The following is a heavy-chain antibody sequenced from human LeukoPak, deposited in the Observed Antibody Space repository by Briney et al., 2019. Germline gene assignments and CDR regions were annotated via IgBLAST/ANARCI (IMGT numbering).Heavy chain of an antibody. D-gene: IGHD5-12*01. CDR1: GFTFSSYS. CDR2: ITYRNEI. CDR3: TRDQGNSGYGMDV. Sequence: GGSLRLSCAASGFTFSSYSMNWVRQAPGKGLEWLSHITYRNEIYYADSVKGRFTISRDNAKNSLHLQMNSLRAEDTAVYYCTRDQGNSGYGMDVWGQGTTVTVPS. V-gene: IGHV3-48*01. J-gene: IGHJ6*02.